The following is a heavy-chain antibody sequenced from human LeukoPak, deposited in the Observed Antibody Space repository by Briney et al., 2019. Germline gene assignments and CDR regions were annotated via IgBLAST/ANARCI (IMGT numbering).Heavy chain of an antibody. Sequence: LSGGSLRLSCAASGFTFSDYAMSWVRQAPGQGLEWVSTISDDGSGTYYADSVKGRFAISRDNSKNTLYLQMNSLRPEDTAVYYCARGPLDYDSSEYERNWFDPWGQGTLVTVSS. V-gene: IGHV3-23*01. CDR2: ISDDGSGT. D-gene: IGHD3-22*01. J-gene: IGHJ5*02. CDR1: GFTFSDYA. CDR3: ARGPLDYDSSEYERNWFDP.